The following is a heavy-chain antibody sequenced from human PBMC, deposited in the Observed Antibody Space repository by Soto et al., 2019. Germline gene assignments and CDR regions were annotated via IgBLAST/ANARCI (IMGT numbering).Heavy chain of an antibody. CDR1: GDSVSNNRVA. CDR2: TYYRSQWNN. D-gene: IGHD4-4*01. J-gene: IGHJ4*02. Sequence: SQTLSLTCAISGDSVSNNRVAWNWIRQSPSRGLEWLGRTYYRSQWNNNYAASVKSRITIRSDASKNPFSLQLNSVTPEDTAIYYCARDPPDFHSAFDSWGQGTLVTVSS. V-gene: IGHV6-1*01. CDR3: ARDPPDFHSAFDS.